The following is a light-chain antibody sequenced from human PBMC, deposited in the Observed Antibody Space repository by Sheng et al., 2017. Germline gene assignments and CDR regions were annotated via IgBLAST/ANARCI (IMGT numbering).Light chain of an antibody. CDR3: QTWGTGIQV. CDR1: SGHRSYA. Sequence: QLVLTQSPSASASLGASVKFTCTLSSGHRSYAIAWHQQQPGKGPRYLIKINSDGSHSKGDGIPDRFSGSSSGAERYLTIASLQSEDEAEYYCQTWGTGIQVFGGGTKLTVL. J-gene: IGLJ3*02. CDR2: INSDGSH. V-gene: IGLV4-69*01.